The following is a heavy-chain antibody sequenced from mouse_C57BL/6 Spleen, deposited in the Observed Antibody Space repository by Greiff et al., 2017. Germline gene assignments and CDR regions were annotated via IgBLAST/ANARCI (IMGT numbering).Heavy chain of an antibody. Sequence: QVQLQQSGPGLVAPSQSLSITCTVSGFSLTSYGVHWVRQPPGKGLEWLVVIWSDGSTTYTSALKSRLSISKDNSKSQVFLKMNSLQTDDTAMYYCARQYGNYEAWFAYWGQGTLVTVSA. CDR1: GFSLTSYG. V-gene: IGHV2-6-1*01. CDR2: IWSDGST. D-gene: IGHD2-1*01. J-gene: IGHJ3*01. CDR3: ARQYGNYEAWFAY.